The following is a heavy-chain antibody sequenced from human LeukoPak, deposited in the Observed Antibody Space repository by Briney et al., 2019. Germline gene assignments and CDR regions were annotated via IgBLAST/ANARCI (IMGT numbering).Heavy chain of an antibody. D-gene: IGHD3-22*01. CDR2: MSSNNGNT. CDR1: GYPFTSYD. Sequence: ASVKVSCKASGYPFTSYDINWVRQATGQGLEWMGWMSSNNGNTGYAQKFQGRVTMTRDTSISTAYMELSSLRSEDTAVYYCAREWGLESSGYYYAYWGQGTLVTVSS. CDR3: AREWGLESSGYYYAY. J-gene: IGHJ4*02. V-gene: IGHV1-8*01.